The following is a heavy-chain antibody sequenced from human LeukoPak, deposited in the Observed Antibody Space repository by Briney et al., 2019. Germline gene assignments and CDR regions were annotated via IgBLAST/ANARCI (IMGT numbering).Heavy chain of an antibody. CDR1: GGTFSSYA. D-gene: IGHD3-9*01. Sequence: GASVKVSCKASGGTFSSYAISWVRQAPGQGLEWMGWISAYNGNTDYAQKFQGRVSMTTETSTSTVYMELRSLRSDDTAVYYCARDDFDILTGYANSGGLDYWGQGTLVTVSS. CDR3: ARDDFDILTGYANSGGLDY. V-gene: IGHV1-18*01. J-gene: IGHJ4*02. CDR2: ISAYNGNT.